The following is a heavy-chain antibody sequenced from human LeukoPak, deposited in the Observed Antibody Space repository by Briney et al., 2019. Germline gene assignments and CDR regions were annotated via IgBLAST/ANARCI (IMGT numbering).Heavy chain of an antibody. D-gene: IGHD6-13*01. CDR2: ISSSGSTI. V-gene: IGHV3-48*03. CDR3: ARAPEGAAADTNY. CDR1: GFTISSYE. J-gene: IGHJ4*02. Sequence: AGGSLRLSCAASGFTISSYEMNWIRQAPGKGLEWVSYISSSGSTIYYADSVKGRFTISRDNAKKSLYLQMNSLRAEDTAVYYCARAPEGAAADTNYWGQGTLVTVSS.